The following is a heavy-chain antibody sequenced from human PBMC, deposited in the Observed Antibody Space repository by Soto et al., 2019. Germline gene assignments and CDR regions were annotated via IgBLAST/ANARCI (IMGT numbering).Heavy chain of an antibody. D-gene: IGHD6-19*01. J-gene: IGHJ5*02. V-gene: IGHV3-23*01. CDR3: AKGRIAVAAPFNWFDP. CDR2: ITGGGENT. Sequence: EVQLLESGGGLVQPGGSLRLSCAASGFTFSSNAMGWVRQAPGKGLEWVSTITGGGENTHYADSVKGRFTISRDNSKNTLSLQMNSLRVDDTAVYSCAKGRIAVAAPFNWFDPWGQGTLVTVSS. CDR1: GFTFSSNA.